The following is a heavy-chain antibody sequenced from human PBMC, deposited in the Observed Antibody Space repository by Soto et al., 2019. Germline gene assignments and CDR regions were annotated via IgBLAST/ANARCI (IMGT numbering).Heavy chain of an antibody. CDR1: GFTFGGSA. J-gene: IGHJ6*04. CDR2: IRSKSNNYAT. CDR3: IRRSGSTFTGGLDV. Sequence: EVQLVESGGGLVQPGGSLTVSCAASGFTFGGSAIHWVRQASGRGLEWVGRIRSKSNNYATAYAASVEGRFTISRDEAKNTAFLQMNSLKTEDTAVYYCIRRSGSTFTGGLDVWGKGTTVIVSP. D-gene: IGHD6-19*01. V-gene: IGHV3-73*01.